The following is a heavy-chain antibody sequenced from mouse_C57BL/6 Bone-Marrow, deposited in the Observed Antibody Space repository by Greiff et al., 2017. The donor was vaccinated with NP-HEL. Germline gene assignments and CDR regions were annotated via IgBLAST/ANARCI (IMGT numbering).Heavy chain of an antibody. J-gene: IGHJ1*03. CDR2: FHPYNDDT. V-gene: IGHV1-47*01. Sequence: VQLQQSGAELVKPGASVKMSCKASGYTFTTYPIEWMKQNHGKSLEWIGNFHPYNDDTKYNEKFKGKATLTADKSSSTAYMELRSLTSEDSAVYFCAGGYFDVWGTGTTVTVSS. CDR1: GYTFTTYP. CDR3: AGGYFDV.